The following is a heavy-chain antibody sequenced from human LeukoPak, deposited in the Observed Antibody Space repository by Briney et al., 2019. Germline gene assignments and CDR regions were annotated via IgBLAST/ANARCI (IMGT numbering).Heavy chain of an antibody. J-gene: IGHJ4*02. V-gene: IGHV3-23*01. CDR3: AKVIQLWLTGVDY. CDR2: ISGSGGST. CDR1: GFTFSSYA. D-gene: IGHD5-18*01. Sequence: HPGGSLRLSCAASGFTFSSYAMSWVRQAPGKGLEWVSAISGSGGSTYYVDSVKGRFTISRDNSKNTLYLQMNSLRAEDTAVYYCAKVIQLWLTGVDYWGQGTLVTVSS.